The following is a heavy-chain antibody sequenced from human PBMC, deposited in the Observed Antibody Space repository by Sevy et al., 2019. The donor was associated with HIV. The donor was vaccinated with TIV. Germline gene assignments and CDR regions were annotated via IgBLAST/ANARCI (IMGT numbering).Heavy chain of an antibody. CDR1: GGTFSSYA. Sequence: ASVKVSCKASGGTFSSYAISWVRQAPGQGLEWMGGIIPIFGTANYAQKFQGRVTITTDEPTRTAYMELSSLRSEDTAVYYCARVASDVMDVWGQGTTVTVSS. CDR2: IIPIFGTA. J-gene: IGHJ6*02. V-gene: IGHV1-69*05. CDR3: ARVASDVMDV.